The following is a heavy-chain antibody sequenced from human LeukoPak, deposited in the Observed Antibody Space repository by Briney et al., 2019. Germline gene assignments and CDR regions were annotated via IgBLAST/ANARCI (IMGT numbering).Heavy chain of an antibody. CDR1: GSTFSEFA. V-gene: IGHV3-23*01. J-gene: IGHJ3*01. D-gene: IGHD2/OR15-2a*01. CDR2: IGGGGDDT. Sequence: AGGSLRLSCVASGSTFSEFAMSWVRQAPGAGPELVSAIGGGGDDTYYADSVKGRFTVSRDNSGNTLYLQMSALRAEDTAVYYCAKDYFNRNGVFDAFDLWGHGTTVTVS. CDR3: AKDYFNRNGVFDAFDL.